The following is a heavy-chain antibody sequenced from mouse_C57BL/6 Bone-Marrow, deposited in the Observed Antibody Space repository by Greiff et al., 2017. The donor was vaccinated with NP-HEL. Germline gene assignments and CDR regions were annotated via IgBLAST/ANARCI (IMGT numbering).Heavy chain of an antibody. V-gene: IGHV5-6*01. Sequence: EVQLQESGGDLVKPGGSLKLSCAASGFTFSSYGMSWVRQTPDKRLEWVATISSGGSYTYYPDSVKGRFPISRDNAKNTLYLQMSSLKSEDTAMYYCARHYYSNYVDYWGQGTTLTVSS. CDR2: ISSGGSYT. J-gene: IGHJ2*01. D-gene: IGHD2-5*01. CDR1: GFTFSSYG. CDR3: ARHYYSNYVDY.